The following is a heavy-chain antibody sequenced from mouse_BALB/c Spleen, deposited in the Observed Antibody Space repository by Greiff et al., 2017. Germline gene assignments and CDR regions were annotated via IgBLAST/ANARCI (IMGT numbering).Heavy chain of an antibody. CDR1: GDSITSGY. Sequence: VQLKESGPSLVKPSQTLSLTCSVTGDSITSGYWNWIRKFPGNKLEYMGYISYSGSTYYNPSLKSRISITRDTSKNQYYPQLNSVTTEDTATYYCARGGYDYDGAWFAYWGQGTLVTVSA. D-gene: IGHD2-4*01. J-gene: IGHJ3*01. V-gene: IGHV3-8*02. CDR2: ISYSGST. CDR3: ARGGYDYDGAWFAY.